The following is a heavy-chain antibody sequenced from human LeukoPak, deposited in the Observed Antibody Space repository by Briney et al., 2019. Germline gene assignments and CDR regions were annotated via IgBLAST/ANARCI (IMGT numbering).Heavy chain of an antibody. V-gene: IGHV3-7*05. Sequence: GGSLRLSCAASGFTFSHYWMTWVRQAPGKGLEWVAKIKEDGSATYYLDSVKGRFTLSRDNAKNSLYLQMSSLRVEDTAVYYCARGSGWYDYWGQGTLVTVSS. CDR1: GFTFSHYW. CDR2: IKEDGSAT. J-gene: IGHJ4*02. CDR3: ARGSGWYDY. D-gene: IGHD6-19*01.